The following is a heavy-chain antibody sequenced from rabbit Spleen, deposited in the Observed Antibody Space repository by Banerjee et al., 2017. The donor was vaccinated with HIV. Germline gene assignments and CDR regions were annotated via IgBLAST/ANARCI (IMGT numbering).Heavy chain of an antibody. J-gene: IGHJ4*01. CDR1: GFSFSNKAV. CDR2: INIVTGKS. Sequence: QEQLEESGGGPVKPEGSLTLTCTASGFSFSNKAVMCWVRQAPGKGLEWIACINIVTGKSVYASWAKGRFTMSRTSSTTVTLQMTSLTAADTATYFCARDLIAVIGWNFNLWGPGTLVTVS. CDR3: ARDLIAVIGWNFNL. V-gene: IGHV1S45*01. D-gene: IGHD1-1*01.